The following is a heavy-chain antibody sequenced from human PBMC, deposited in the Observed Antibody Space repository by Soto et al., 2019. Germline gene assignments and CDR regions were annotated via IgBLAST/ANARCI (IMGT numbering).Heavy chain of an antibody. CDR2: IYYSGST. CDR1: GGSISSSSYY. D-gene: IGHD6-13*01. J-gene: IGHJ5*02. Sequence: SETLSLTCTVSGGSISSSSYYWGWIRQPPGKGLEWIGSIYYSGSTYYNPSLKSRVTISVDTSKNQFSLKLSSVTAADTAVYYCARHVLEAAAGNWCDPCGQGTLVTVSS. CDR3: ARHVLEAAAGNWCDP. V-gene: IGHV4-39*01.